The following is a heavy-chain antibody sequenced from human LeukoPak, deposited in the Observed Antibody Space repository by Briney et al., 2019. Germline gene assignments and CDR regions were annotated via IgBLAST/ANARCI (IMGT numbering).Heavy chain of an antibody. CDR1: GGSLSGYY. D-gene: IGHD3-22*01. Sequence: SETLSLTCTVSGGSLSGYYWTWIRQPPGKGLECIGYFFYSGDTNYNPSLKSRVTISVDASKYQFSLKLNSVIAADTAVYYCARRKYTSGQIDFWGQGTLVTVSS. CDR3: ARRKYTSGQIDF. J-gene: IGHJ4*02. V-gene: IGHV4-59*08. CDR2: FFYSGDT.